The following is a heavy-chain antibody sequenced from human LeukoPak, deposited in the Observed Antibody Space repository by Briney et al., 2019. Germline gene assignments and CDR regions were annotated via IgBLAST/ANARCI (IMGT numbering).Heavy chain of an antibody. Sequence: GGSLRLSCVASGFTFSYYGMNWVRQAPGKGLEWVSGIVGSGVTTYYADSVKGRFTISRDNSKSTLYLQLNSLRAEDTAIYYCARDERSIQFNYWGQGTLVTVS. D-gene: IGHD2-21*01. J-gene: IGHJ4*02. CDR2: IVGSGVTT. V-gene: IGHV3-23*01. CDR3: ARDERSIQFNY. CDR1: GFTFSYYG.